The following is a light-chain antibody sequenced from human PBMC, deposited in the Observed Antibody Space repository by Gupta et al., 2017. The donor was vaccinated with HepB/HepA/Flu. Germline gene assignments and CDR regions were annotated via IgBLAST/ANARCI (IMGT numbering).Light chain of an antibody. Sequence: QSVLTQPPSACGTPGQRVTISCSGSSSNIGSNYVFWYQQFPGTAPNLLIYRNNQRPSGVPDRFSGSKSGTSASLATSGLRAEDEADYYCAAWDDSRSGWVFGGGTKLTVI. CDR3: AAWDDSRSGWV. CDR1: SSNIGSNY. J-gene: IGLJ3*02. V-gene: IGLV1-47*01. CDR2: RNN.